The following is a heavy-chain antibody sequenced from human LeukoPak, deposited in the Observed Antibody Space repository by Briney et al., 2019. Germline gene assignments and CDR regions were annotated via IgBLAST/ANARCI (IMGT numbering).Heavy chain of an antibody. J-gene: IGHJ3*02. V-gene: IGHV3-21*01. CDR3: ARHRYDTTGYVTPDDAFDI. Sequence: GGSLRLSCAASKLTFSSYTMNWVRRAPGKGLEWVSSITGTSSYIYYADSVKGRFTISRDNAKNSLYLQMNSLRAEDTAVYYCARHRYDTTGYVTPDDAFDIWGQGTMVTVSS. D-gene: IGHD3-22*01. CDR1: KLTFSSYT. CDR2: ITGTSSYI.